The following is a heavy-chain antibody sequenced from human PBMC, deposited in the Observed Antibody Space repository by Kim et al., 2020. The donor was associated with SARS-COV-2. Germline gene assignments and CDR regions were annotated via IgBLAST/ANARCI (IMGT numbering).Heavy chain of an antibody. J-gene: IGHJ6*02. V-gene: IGHV3-7*01. CDR3: ARYYYDSSGYYIGYYYYYGMDV. Sequence: GGSLRLSCAASGFTFSSYWMSWVRQAPGKGLEWVANIKQDGSEKYYVDSVKGRFTISRDNAKNSLYLQMNSLRAEDTAVYYCARYYYDSSGYYIGYYYYYGMDVWGQGTTVTVSS. CDR1: GFTFSSYW. CDR2: IKQDGSEK. D-gene: IGHD3-22*01.